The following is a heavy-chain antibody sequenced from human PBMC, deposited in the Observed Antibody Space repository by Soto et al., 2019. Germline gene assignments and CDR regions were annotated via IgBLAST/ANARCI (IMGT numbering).Heavy chain of an antibody. CDR1: GFTFSSHG. D-gene: IGHD2-2*03. CDR2: IWSDGGGQ. Sequence: QVQLVESGGGVVQPGRSLRVSCAASGFTFSSHGMHWFRQAPGKGLEWLAGIWSDGGGQFYPDSVKGRFTISRDNSENTLYLQMNSLRAVDTAVYYCAIDLGFGYLAFDYWGQGTLVTVSS. J-gene: IGHJ4*02. CDR3: AIDLGFGYLAFDY. V-gene: IGHV3-33*01.